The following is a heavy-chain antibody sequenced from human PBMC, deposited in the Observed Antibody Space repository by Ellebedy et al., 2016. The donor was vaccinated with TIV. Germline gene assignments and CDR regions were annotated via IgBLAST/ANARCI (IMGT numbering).Heavy chain of an antibody. Sequence: MPSETLSLTCSVSGYSISSGYYWGWIRQSPEKGLEWIGSMYYSGSRHYTPSLKSRVTISLDTSKNQFSLNLTSVTAADTAVYYCARDPALPRGRFDTWGQGTLVTVSS. V-gene: IGHV4-38-2*02. CDR3: ARDPALPRGRFDT. CDR2: MYYSGSR. J-gene: IGHJ5*02. CDR1: GYSISSGYY.